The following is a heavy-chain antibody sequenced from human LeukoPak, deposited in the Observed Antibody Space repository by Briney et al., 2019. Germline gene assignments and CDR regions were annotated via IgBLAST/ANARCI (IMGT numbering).Heavy chain of an antibody. CDR3: AKDLNYGDLLDY. CDR2: ITRSNYI. J-gene: IGHJ4*02. Sequence: GGSLRLSCAASGFTFSSYSMNWVRQAPGKGLEWVSSITRSNYIYYTDSVKGRFTISRDNSKNTLYLQMNSLRAEDTAVYYCAKDLNYGDLLDYWGQGTLVTVSS. D-gene: IGHD4-17*01. V-gene: IGHV3-21*06. CDR1: GFTFSSYS.